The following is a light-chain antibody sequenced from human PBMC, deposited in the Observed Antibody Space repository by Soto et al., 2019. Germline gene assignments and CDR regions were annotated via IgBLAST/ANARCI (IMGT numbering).Light chain of an antibody. Sequence: EIVLTQSPGTLSLSPGERATLSCRATQSVNSNYLAWYQQKLGQAPRLLIYGASSRPTGIPDRFSSSGSGTDFTLTISRLEPEDFAVYYCHQYGGSPLTFGGGTKVEI. CDR2: GAS. V-gene: IGKV3-20*01. J-gene: IGKJ4*01. CDR3: HQYGGSPLT. CDR1: QSVNSNY.